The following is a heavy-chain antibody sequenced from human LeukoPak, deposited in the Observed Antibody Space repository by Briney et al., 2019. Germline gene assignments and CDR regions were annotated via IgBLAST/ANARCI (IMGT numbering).Heavy chain of an antibody. V-gene: IGHV4-38-2*02. CDR2: IYHSGST. D-gene: IGHD6-13*01. J-gene: IGHJ5*02. CDR1: GYSISSGYY. CDR3: ASTVGYSSSWYNWFDP. Sequence: SETLSLTCTVSGYSISSGYYWGWIRQPPGKGLEWIGSIYHSGSTYYNPSLKSRVTISVDTSKNQFSLKLSSVTAADTAVYYCASTVGYSSSWYNWFDPWGQGTLVTVSS.